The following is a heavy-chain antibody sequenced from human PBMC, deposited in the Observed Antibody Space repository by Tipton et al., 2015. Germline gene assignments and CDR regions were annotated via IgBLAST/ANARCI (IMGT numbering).Heavy chain of an antibody. CDR2: NKYDGTTT. Sequence: GSLRLSCAASGFTFSSYSMNWVRQAPGKGLEWVSRNKYDGTTTTYADSVKGRFTISRDNAKNTLYLQMNSLRAEDTAMYYCVRSDWFDPWGQGTLVTVSS. CDR1: GFTFSSYS. J-gene: IGHJ5*02. CDR3: VRSDWFDP. V-gene: IGHV3-74*03.